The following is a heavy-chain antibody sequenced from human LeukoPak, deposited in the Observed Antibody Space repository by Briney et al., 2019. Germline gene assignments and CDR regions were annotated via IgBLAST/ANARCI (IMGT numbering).Heavy chain of an antibody. D-gene: IGHD1-26*01. V-gene: IGHV1-18*01. J-gene: IGHJ3*02. Sequence: GASVKVSCKTSGYSFTTFGISWVRQAPGQGLEWMGWITGYNANTNYAQKFQGRVTMTIDTSTTTVFMELRSLESDDTAVYFCTRHTSGIYIPDGALGIWGQGTMVTVSS. CDR3: TRHTSGIYIPDGALGI. CDR2: ITGYNANT. CDR1: GYSFTTFG.